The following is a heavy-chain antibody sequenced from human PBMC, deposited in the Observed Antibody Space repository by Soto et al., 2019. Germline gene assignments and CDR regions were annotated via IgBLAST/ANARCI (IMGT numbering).Heavy chain of an antibody. D-gene: IGHD5-12*01. CDR1: GGSISSGGYS. Sequence: SETLSLTCAVSGGSISSGGYSWSWIRQPPGKGLEWIGYIYHSGSTYYNPSLKSRVTISVDRSKNQFSLKLSSVTAADTAVYYCARDRGYSDYELDYWGQGTLVTVSS. J-gene: IGHJ4*02. CDR2: IYHSGST. CDR3: ARDRGYSDYELDY. V-gene: IGHV4-30-2*01.